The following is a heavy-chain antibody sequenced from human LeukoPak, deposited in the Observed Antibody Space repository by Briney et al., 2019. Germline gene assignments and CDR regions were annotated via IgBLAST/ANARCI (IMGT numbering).Heavy chain of an antibody. D-gene: IGHD6-19*01. CDR3: ARDGSGWYYYYYYMDV. Sequence: GGSLRLSCAASGFTFSSYWMSWVRQAPGKGLEWVANIKQDGSEKYYVDSVKGRFTISRDNAKNSLYPQMNSLRAEDTAVYYCARDGSGWYYYYYYMDVWGKGTTVTVSS. V-gene: IGHV3-7*01. CDR1: GFTFSSYW. CDR2: IKQDGSEK. J-gene: IGHJ6*03.